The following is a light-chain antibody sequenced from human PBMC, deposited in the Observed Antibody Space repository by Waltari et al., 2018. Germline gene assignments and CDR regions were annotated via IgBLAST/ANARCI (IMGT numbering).Light chain of an antibody. CDR3: AAWDDSLNTWV. CDR2: INN. V-gene: IGLV1-44*01. J-gene: IGLJ3*02. CDR1: GSNIGRNT. Sequence: QSVLTQPPSASGTPGQRVTISCSGTGSNIGRNTVKLYQQFPGTAPKLLVYINNQRPSWVPDRFSGSKSGTSASLAISGLQSEDEADYYCAAWDDSLNTWVFGGGTKLTV.